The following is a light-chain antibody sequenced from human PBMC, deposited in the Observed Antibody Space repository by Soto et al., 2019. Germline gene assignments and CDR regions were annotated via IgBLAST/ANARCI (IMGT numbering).Light chain of an antibody. CDR1: SSDVGSHNF. Sequence: QSVLTQPDSVSGSPGQSINISCTGTSSDVGSHNFVSWYQQRPGKAPKLMIFEVTTRPSGVSSRFSASKSGNTASLTISGVQAEDEADYYCCSYAGTTTWVFGGGTKLTVL. CDR2: EVT. CDR3: CSYAGTTTWV. J-gene: IGLJ2*01. V-gene: IGLV2-23*02.